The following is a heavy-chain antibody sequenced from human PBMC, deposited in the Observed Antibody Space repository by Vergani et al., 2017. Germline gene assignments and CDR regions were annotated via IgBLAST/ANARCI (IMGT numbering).Heavy chain of an antibody. D-gene: IGHD3-9*01. CDR1: GYTFTGYY. CDR2: INPNSGGT. J-gene: IGHJ4*02. Sequence: QVQLVQSGAEVKKPGASVKVSCKASGYTFTGYYMHWVRQAPGQGLEWMGWINPNSGGTNYAQKFQGRVTMTRDTSISTAYMELSRLRSDDTAAYYCARDERDLRYFDWLPQYHFDYWGQGTLVTVSS. CDR3: ARDERDLRYFDWLPQYHFDY. V-gene: IGHV1-2*02.